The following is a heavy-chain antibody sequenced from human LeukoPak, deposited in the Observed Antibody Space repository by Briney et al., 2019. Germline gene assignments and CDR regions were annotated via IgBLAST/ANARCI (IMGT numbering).Heavy chain of an antibody. J-gene: IGHJ6*03. Sequence: GGSLRLSCVGSGFAFNSYTISWVRQAPGKGLEWVSSITSTSAYRQYADSVRGRFTISRDNAKNSLYLQMNSLGAEDTAVYHCARLTAGATTLNYYYYFMDVWGKGTTVTVSS. V-gene: IGHV3-21*01. CDR2: ITSTSAYR. D-gene: IGHD1-26*01. CDR1: GFAFNSYT. CDR3: ARLTAGATTLNYYYYFMDV.